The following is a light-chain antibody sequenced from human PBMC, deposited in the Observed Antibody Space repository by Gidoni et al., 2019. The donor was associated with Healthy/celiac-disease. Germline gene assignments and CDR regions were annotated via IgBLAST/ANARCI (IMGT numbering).Light chain of an antibody. J-gene: IGKJ4*01. CDR3: QHSYSTPPT. CDR2: AAS. CDR1: QSISSY. Sequence: DIQMTQSPSSLSASVGDRVTITCRASQSISSYLNWYQQKPGKAPKLLIYAASRLQSGVPSRFSVSGSGTYFTLTISSLQPEDFATYYCQHSYSTPPTFGGGTKVEIK. V-gene: IGKV1-39*01.